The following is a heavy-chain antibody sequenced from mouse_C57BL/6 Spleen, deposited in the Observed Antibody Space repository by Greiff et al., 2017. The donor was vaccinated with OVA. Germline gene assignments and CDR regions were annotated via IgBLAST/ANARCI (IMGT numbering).Heavy chain of an antibody. Sequence: QVQLQQSGAELVRPGASVKLSCKASGYTFTDYYINWVKQRPGQGLEWIARIYPGSGNTYYNEKFKGKATLTAEKSSSTAYMQLSSLTSEDSAVYFCAREGDGNYFAWFAYWGQGTLVTVSA. J-gene: IGHJ3*01. V-gene: IGHV1-76*01. CDR1: GYTFTDYY. CDR3: AREGDGNYFAWFAY. CDR2: IYPGSGNT. D-gene: IGHD2-1*01.